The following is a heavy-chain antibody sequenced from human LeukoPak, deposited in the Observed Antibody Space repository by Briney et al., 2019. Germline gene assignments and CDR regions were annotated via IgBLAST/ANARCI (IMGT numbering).Heavy chain of an antibody. J-gene: IGHJ4*02. CDR2: IKQDGSEK. CDR3: ARGQFWFDY. CDR1: GFTSSVNW. Sequence: GGSLRPSCAPSGFTSSVNWMSGVRQAPGGGLEWVASIKQDGSEKYYVDSVKGPSSISRDNAKNSMYLQMNSLTAEDTALYFCARGQFWFDYWGQGTQVTVS. V-gene: IGHV3-7*01. D-gene: IGHD4-11*01.